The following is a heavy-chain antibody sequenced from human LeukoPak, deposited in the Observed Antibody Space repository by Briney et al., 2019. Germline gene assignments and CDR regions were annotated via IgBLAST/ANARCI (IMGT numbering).Heavy chain of an antibody. Sequence: GGSLRLSCAASGFTFSSYSMNWVRQAPGKGLEWVSSISSSSSYIYYADSVKGRFTISRDNAKNSLYVQMNSLRAEDTAVYYCAKGGGSMFQGVNPFDYWGQGTLVTVSS. D-gene: IGHD3-10*01. CDR1: GFTFSSYS. J-gene: IGHJ4*02. CDR2: ISSSSSYI. CDR3: AKGGGSMFQGVNPFDY. V-gene: IGHV3-21*01.